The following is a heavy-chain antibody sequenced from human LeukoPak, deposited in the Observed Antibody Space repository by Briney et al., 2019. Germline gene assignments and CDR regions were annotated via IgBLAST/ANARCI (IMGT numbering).Heavy chain of an antibody. CDR3: AREAMGAGIDY. V-gene: IGHV4-31*03. D-gene: IGHD1-26*01. J-gene: IGHJ4*02. CDR2: IYYSGST. Sequence: PSQTLSLTCTVSGGSISSGGYYWSWIRQHPGKGLEWIGYIYYSGSTYYNPSLKSRVTISVDTSKKQFSLKLSSVTAADTAVYHCAREAMGAGIDYWGQGTLVTVSS. CDR1: GGSISSGGYY.